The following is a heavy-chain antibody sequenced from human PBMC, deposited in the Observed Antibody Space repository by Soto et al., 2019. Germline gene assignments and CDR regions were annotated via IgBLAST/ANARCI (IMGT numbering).Heavy chain of an antibody. CDR2: MTRSGSSS. Sequence: PGGSLRLSCAASGFTFSDHYMSWIRQAPGKGLEWISYMTRSGSSSSYADSVKGRFTISRDNAKNSLYLQMNSLRGDDTAVYYCARELSGNYFPFDLWGQGTMVTVSS. CDR3: ARELSGNYFPFDL. J-gene: IGHJ3*01. D-gene: IGHD1-26*01. CDR1: GFTFSDHY. V-gene: IGHV3-11*01.